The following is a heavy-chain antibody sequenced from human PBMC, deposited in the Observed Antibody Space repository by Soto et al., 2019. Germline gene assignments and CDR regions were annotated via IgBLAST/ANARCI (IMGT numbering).Heavy chain of an antibody. CDR3: ARSGGRGVIGYCYYGMDV. D-gene: IGHD3-16*01. CDR1: GFTLRSSE. J-gene: IGHJ6*02. Sequence: GGSLRLSCAASGFTLRSSEMTWVRQAPGKGLEWVSYISSSGSPSYYAYSVKGRFTISRDNTQNSLYLQMKRLRAEDTAVYYCARSGGRGVIGYCYYGMDVWGQGTTVTVSS. V-gene: IGHV3-48*03. CDR2: ISSSGSPS.